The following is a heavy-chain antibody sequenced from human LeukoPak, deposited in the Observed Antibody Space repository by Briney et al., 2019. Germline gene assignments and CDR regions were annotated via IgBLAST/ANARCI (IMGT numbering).Heavy chain of an antibody. D-gene: IGHD3-9*01. CDR1: GFTFSSYG. V-gene: IGHV3-33*01. CDR3: ARDNYGYFDWWGGGFDY. CDR2: IWYDGSNK. Sequence: GGSLRLSCAASGFTFSSYGMHWVRQAPGKGLEWLAVIWYDGSNKYYADSVKGRFTISRDNSKNTLYLQMNSLRAEDTAVYYCARDNYGYFDWWGGGFDYWGQGTLVTVSS. J-gene: IGHJ4*02.